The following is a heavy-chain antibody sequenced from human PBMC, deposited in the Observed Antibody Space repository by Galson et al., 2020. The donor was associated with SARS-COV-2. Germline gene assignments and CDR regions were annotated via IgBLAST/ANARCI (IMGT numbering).Heavy chain of an antibody. J-gene: IGHJ2*01. Sequence: SETLSLTCTVSGYSISSGYFCGWTRRPPGQGLEWIGRLYHSASTYYNPSLKSRVTISVDTSKNQFSLRLSSVTAADTAVYYCAREFQGGYYVTSGRPLGWDFDLWGRGTLVTVSS. CDR1: GYSISSGYF. CDR2: LYHSAST. D-gene: IGHD3-22*01. CDR3: AREFQGGYYVTSGRPLGWDFDL. V-gene: IGHV4-38-2*02.